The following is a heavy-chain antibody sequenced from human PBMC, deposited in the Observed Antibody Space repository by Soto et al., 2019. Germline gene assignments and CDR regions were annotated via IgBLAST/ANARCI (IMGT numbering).Heavy chain of an antibody. V-gene: IGHV4-59*01. D-gene: IGHD3-9*01. Sequence: PSETLSLTCTVSGGSISSYYWSWIRQPPGKGLEWIGYIYYSGSTNYNPSLKSRVTISVDTSKNQFSLKLSSVTAADTAVYYCARDGGYDILTGYHRGFDYWGQGTLVTVSS. CDR2: IYYSGST. J-gene: IGHJ4*02. CDR1: GGSISSYY. CDR3: ARDGGYDILTGYHRGFDY.